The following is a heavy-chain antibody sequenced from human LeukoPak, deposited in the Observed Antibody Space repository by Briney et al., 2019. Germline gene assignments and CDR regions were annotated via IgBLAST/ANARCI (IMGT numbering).Heavy chain of an antibody. CDR2: IIPILGIA. J-gene: IGHJ5*02. CDR1: GGTFSSYA. CDR3: ARVDGDYELGANWFDP. D-gene: IGHD4-17*01. Sequence: ASVKVSCKASGGTFSSYAISWVRQAPGQGLEWMGRIIPILGIANYAQKFQGRVTITADKSTSTAYMELSSLRPEDTAVYYCARVDGDYELGANWFDPWGQGTLVTVSS. V-gene: IGHV1-69*04.